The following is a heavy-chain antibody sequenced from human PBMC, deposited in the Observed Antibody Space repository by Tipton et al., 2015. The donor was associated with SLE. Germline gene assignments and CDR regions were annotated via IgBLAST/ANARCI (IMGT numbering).Heavy chain of an antibody. Sequence: SLRLSCKASGFTFGDYIMNWVRQAPGKGLEWVGFIRSKAYGGTTEYAASVKGRFTISRDDSKNTLYLQMNSLKTEDTAVYYCTTGRDCGGDCYPEAFDIWGQGTMVTVSS. V-gene: IGHV3-49*04. J-gene: IGHJ3*02. CDR3: TTGRDCGGDCYPEAFDI. D-gene: IGHD2-21*01. CDR1: GFTFGDYI. CDR2: IRSKAYGGTT.